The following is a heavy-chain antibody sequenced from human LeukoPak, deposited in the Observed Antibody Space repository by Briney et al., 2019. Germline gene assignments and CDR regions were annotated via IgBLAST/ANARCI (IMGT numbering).Heavy chain of an antibody. CDR2: SVTVGSVGNT. D-gene: IGHD1-26*01. Sequence: SETLSSPALSLVTPSVVPAGAGAGSPQGRDWSGLEVSVTVGSVGNTYYNPSLKSRVTISLDTPKNQFSLKLSSVTAADTAVYSCAREVGPVTSHRIDSWGQGSLVTVSS. V-gene: IGHV4-59*04. CDR1: VTPSVVPA. J-gene: IGHJ4*02. CDR3: AREVGPVTSHRIDS.